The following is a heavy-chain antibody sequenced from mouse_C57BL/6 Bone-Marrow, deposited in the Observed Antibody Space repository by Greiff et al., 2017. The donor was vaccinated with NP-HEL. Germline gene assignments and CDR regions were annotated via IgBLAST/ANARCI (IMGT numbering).Heavy chain of an antibody. CDR3: ARCRWDYYFDY. Sequence: VQLVESGAELVKPGASVKISCKASGYAFSSYWMNWVKQRPGKGLEWIGQIYPGDGDTNYNGKFKGKATLTADKSSSTAYMQLSSLTSEDSAVYFCARCRWDYYFDYWGQGTTLTVSS. CDR1: GYAFSSYW. CDR2: IYPGDGDT. V-gene: IGHV1-80*01. D-gene: IGHD2-3*01. J-gene: IGHJ2*01.